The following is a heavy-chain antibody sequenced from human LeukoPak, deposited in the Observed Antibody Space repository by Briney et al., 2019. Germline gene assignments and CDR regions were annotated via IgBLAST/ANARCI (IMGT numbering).Heavy chain of an antibody. V-gene: IGHV3-30*18. J-gene: IGHJ6*03. CDR3: AKDRARVLWNHYYYMDV. CDR2: ISYDGSNK. CDR1: GFTFSSYG. D-gene: IGHD2-2*01. Sequence: PGGSLRLSCAASGFTFSSYGMHWVRQAPGKGLEWVAVISYDGSNKYYADSVKGRFTISRDNSKNTLYLQMNSLRAEDTAVYYCAKDRARVLWNHYYYMDVWGKGTTVTVSS.